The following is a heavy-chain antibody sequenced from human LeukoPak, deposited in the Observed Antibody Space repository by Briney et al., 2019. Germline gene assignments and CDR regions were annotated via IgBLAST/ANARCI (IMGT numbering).Heavy chain of an antibody. J-gene: IGHJ4*02. V-gene: IGHV4-59*01. CDR3: ARGTGYYDKPFDS. D-gene: IGHD3/OR15-3a*01. CDR1: GGSINNYY. CDR2: TYDRGGT. Sequence: SETLSLTCTISGGSINNYYWNWIRQPPGKGLEWIGYTYDRGGTSYNPSLQSRVTMSVDTSKNQFSLRLTSVTAADTAVYYCARGTGYYDKPFDSWGQGALVTVSS.